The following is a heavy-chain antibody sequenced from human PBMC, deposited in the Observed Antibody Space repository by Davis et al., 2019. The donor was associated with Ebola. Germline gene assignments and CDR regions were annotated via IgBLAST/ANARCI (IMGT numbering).Heavy chain of an antibody. CDR1: GGSFSGYY. J-gene: IGHJ4*02. D-gene: IGHD1-7*01. Sequence: SQTLSLTCGVYGGSFSGYYWGWIRQPPGKGLEWIGEINHSGGTNYNPSLKSRVTISVDTSKNQFSLKLSSVTAADTAVYYCARGPTTSGLDYWGQGTLVTVSS. CDR2: INHSGGT. V-gene: IGHV4-34*01. CDR3: ARGPTTSGLDY.